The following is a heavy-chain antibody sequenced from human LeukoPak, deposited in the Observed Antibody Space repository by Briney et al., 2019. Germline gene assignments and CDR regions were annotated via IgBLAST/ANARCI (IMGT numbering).Heavy chain of an antibody. CDR2: IKQDGSEK. J-gene: IGHJ4*02. CDR1: GFTFSSYW. V-gene: IGHV3-7*01. CDR3: ARDRGWQQFDF. Sequence: GGSLRLSCAASGFTFSSYWMSWVRQAPGKGLEWVANIKQDGSEKYYVGSVRGRFSISRDNAKNSMYLEMNSLRAEDTAVYFCARDRGWQQFDFWGQGTLVTVSS. D-gene: IGHD5-24*01.